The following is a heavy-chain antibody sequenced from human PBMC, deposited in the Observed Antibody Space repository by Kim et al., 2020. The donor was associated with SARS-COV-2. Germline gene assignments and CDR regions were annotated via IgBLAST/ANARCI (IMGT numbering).Heavy chain of an antibody. CDR2: INPSGGST. CDR1: GYTFTSYY. CDR3: ARDHTVRGVTTYVDY. V-gene: IGHV1-46*01. J-gene: IGHJ4*02. D-gene: IGHD3-10*01. Sequence: ASVKVSCKASGYTFTSYYMHWVRQAPGQGLEWMGIINPSGGSTSYAQKFQGRVTMTRDTSTSTVYMELSSLRSEDTAVYYCARDHTVRGVTTYVDYWGQGTLVTVSS.